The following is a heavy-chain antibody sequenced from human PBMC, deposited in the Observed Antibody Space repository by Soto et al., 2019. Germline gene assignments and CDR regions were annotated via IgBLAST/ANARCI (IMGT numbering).Heavy chain of an antibody. CDR2: IYPGDSDT. D-gene: IGHD2-2*01. V-gene: IGHV5-51*01. CDR3: ARHASGYCSSTSCYERSYGMDV. Sequence: PGESLKISCKGSGYSFTSYWIGWVRQMPGKGLEWMGIIYPGDSDTRYSPSFQGQVTISADKSISTAYLQWSSLKASDTAMYYCARHASGYCSSTSCYERSYGMDVWGQGTTVTVSS. CDR1: GYSFTSYW. J-gene: IGHJ6*02.